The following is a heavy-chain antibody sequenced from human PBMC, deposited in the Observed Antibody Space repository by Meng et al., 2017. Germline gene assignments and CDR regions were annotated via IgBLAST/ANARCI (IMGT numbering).Heavy chain of an antibody. D-gene: IGHD1-14*01. J-gene: IGHJ4*02. Sequence: GESLKISCAASGFTFSNAWLTWVRQTPGKGLQWVGHIKKQTYGGTTDYAAPVKGRFTISRDDSKNTLYLQMSSLKTEDTGVYYCTTVDYHNPYSWGQG. CDR2: IKKQTYGGTT. V-gene: IGHV3-15*01. CDR1: GFTFSNAW. CDR3: TTVDYHNPYS.